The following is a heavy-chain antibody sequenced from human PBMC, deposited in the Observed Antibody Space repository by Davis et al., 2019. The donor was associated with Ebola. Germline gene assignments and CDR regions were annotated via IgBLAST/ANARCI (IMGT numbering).Heavy chain of an antibody. D-gene: IGHD3-16*01. J-gene: IGHJ4*02. Sequence: GESLKISCAASGFPFSSYSMSWVRQAPGKGLEWVTDIAYDGRYESYAESVKGRFTISRDNSKSTLYLQMNSLRLEDTAVYYCVRDYNDGIGRFDYWGQGTLVPVSS. CDR3: VRDYNDGIGRFDY. CDR2: IAYDGRYE. CDR1: GFPFSSYS. V-gene: IGHV3-30*03.